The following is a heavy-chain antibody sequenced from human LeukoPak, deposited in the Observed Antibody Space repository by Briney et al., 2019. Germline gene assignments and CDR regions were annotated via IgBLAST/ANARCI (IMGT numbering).Heavy chain of an antibody. CDR2: INAGNGNT. D-gene: IGHD3-22*01. Sequence: ASVKVSCKASAYTFTSYAMHWVRQAPGQRLEWRGWINAGNGNTKYSQEFQGRVTITRDTSASTAYMELSSLRSEDMAVYYCARAATYYYDSSGQDHDAFDIWGQGTMVTVSS. J-gene: IGHJ3*02. V-gene: IGHV1-3*03. CDR3: ARAATYYYDSSGQDHDAFDI. CDR1: AYTFTSYA.